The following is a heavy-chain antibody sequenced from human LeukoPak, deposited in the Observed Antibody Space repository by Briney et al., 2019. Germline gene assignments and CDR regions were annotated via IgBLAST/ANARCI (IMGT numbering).Heavy chain of an antibody. CDR2: ISGNGGLAT. CDR1: GFTFSTYA. V-gene: IGHV3-23*01. J-gene: IGHJ4*02. Sequence: GGSLRLSCAASGFTFSTYAMSWVRQAPGKGLEWVSTISGNGGLATYYADSVKGRFTISRDDSKNTLYVQMNSLRADDTAIYYCATYYFASGGLFRHFDYWGQGTLVTVSS. D-gene: IGHD3-10*01. CDR3: ATYYFASGGLFRHFDY.